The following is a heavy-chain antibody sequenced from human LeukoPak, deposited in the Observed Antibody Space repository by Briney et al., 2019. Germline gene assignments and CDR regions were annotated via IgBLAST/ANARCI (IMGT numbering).Heavy chain of an antibody. D-gene: IGHD4-17*01. J-gene: IGHJ6*04. Sequence: ASVKVSCKASGGTFSIYAISWVRQAPGQGLEWMGGIIPIFGTANYAQKFQGRVTITADESTSTAYMELSSLRSEDTAVYYCAIKLSVDGDYVSDYYYYYGMDVWGKGTTVTVSS. CDR1: GGTFSIYA. CDR2: IIPIFGTA. V-gene: IGHV1-69*13. CDR3: AIKLSVDGDYVSDYYYYYGMDV.